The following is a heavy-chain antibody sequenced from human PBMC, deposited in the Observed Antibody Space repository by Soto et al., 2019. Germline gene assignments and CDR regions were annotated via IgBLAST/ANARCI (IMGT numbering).Heavy chain of an antibody. CDR2: IYPGDSDT. J-gene: IGHJ6*02. D-gene: IGHD6-13*01. CDR3: ARQQKSSSWYPSYYYGMDV. V-gene: IGHV5-51*01. CDR1: GYSFTSYW. Sequence: GESLKISCKGSGYSFTSYWIGWVRQMPGKGLEWMGIIYPGDSDTRYSPSFQGQVTISADKSISTAYLQWSSLKASDTAMYYCARQQKSSSWYPSYYYGMDVWGQGTTVTVSS.